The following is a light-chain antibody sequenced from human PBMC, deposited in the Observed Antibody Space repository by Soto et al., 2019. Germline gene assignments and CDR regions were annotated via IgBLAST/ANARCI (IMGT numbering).Light chain of an antibody. J-gene: IGLJ1*01. CDR3: SSYTSSSTYV. CDR1: GSDVGGYNY. V-gene: IGLV2-14*01. CDR2: EVS. Sequence: QSVLTQPASVSGSPGQSITISCTGTGSDVGGYNYVSWYQLHPGKAPNLMVYEVSNRPSGVSNRFSGSKSGNTASLTISRLQAEDVADYYCSSYTSSSTYVFGTGTKGTVL.